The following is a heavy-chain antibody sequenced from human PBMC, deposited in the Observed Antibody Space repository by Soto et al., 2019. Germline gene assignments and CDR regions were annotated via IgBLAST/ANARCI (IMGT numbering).Heavy chain of an antibody. CDR2: LIVILGST. Sequence: SVKVSCKSSGGTFNSFAFSWVRQAPGEGLEWMGGLIVILGSTNYAQKFEGRVTITADEGSSTAFMEVSGLRFEDTAVYYCASGYYDSSGYSIDYWGQGTQVTVSS. D-gene: IGHD3-22*01. J-gene: IGHJ4*02. CDR3: ASGYYDSSGYSIDY. V-gene: IGHV1-69*13. CDR1: GGTFNSFA.